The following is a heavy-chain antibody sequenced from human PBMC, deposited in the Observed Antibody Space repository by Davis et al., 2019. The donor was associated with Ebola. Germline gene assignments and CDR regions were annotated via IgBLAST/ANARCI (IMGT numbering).Heavy chain of an antibody. V-gene: IGHV1-3*01. CDR3: AREGQWLEALYYFDY. Sequence: ASVKVSCKASGYTFTGYYMHWVRQAPGQRLEWMGWINAGNGNTKYSQKFQGRVTITRDTSASTAYMELSSLRSEDTAVYYCAREGQWLEALYYFDYWGQGTLVTVSS. CDR1: GYTFTGYY. J-gene: IGHJ4*02. D-gene: IGHD6-19*01. CDR2: INAGNGNT.